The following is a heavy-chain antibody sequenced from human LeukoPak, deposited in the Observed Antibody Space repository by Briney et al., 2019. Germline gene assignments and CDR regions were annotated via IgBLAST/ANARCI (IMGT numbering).Heavy chain of an antibody. CDR3: ARQTGYSTWNGMDV. Sequence: PGRSLRLSYAASGFTFSSYAMHWVRQAPGKGLEWVAVISYDGSNKYYADSVKGRFTISRDNSKNTLYLQMNSLRAEDTAVYYCARQTGYSTWNGMDVWGQGTTVTVSS. V-gene: IGHV3-30-3*01. CDR2: ISYDGSNK. D-gene: IGHD6-13*01. J-gene: IGHJ6*02. CDR1: GFTFSSYA.